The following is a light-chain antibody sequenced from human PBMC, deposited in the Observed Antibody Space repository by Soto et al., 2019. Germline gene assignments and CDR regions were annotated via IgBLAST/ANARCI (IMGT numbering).Light chain of an antibody. J-gene: IGKJ4*01. CDR1: QSMYNN. CDR2: FAS. Sequence: EIVMTQSPATLSVSPGERATLSCRASQSMYNNLAWYQQKPGQAPRLLIYFASTTATGIPARFSGSGSGTEFTLTISSLQSEDFAVYYCQQYNNWPLTFGGGTKVDI. V-gene: IGKV3-15*01. CDR3: QQYNNWPLT.